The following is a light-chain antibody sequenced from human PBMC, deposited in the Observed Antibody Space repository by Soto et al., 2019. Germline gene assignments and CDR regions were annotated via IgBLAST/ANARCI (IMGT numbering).Light chain of an antibody. CDR2: DVN. Sequence: QSALTQPRSVSGSPGQSVTLSCTGTSSDVGGYHYVSWYQHHPGKAPKIIIFDVNKRPSGVPDRFSGSKSGNTASLTISCLHTEDEAYYYCCSYAGSYTLVVGGGTKVTVL. V-gene: IGLV2-11*01. CDR3: CSYAGSYTLV. CDR1: SSDVGGYHY. J-gene: IGLJ2*01.